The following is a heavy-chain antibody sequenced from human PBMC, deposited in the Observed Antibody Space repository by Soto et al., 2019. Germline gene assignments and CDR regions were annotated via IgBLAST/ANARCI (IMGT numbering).Heavy chain of an antibody. Sequence: SETLSLTCTVSGGSISSYYWSWIRQPPGKGPEWIGYIYYSGSTNYNPSLKSRVTISVDTSKNQFSLKLSSVTAADTAVYYCARATYYDLWSGYSDWFDPWGQGTLVTVPS. V-gene: IGHV4-59*01. CDR1: GGSISSYY. CDR3: ARATYYDLWSGYSDWFDP. J-gene: IGHJ5*02. CDR2: IYYSGST. D-gene: IGHD3-3*01.